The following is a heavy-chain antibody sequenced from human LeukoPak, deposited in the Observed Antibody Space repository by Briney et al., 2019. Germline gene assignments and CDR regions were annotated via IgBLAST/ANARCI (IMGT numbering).Heavy chain of an antibody. D-gene: IGHD3-3*01. CDR1: GFTFSSYE. J-gene: IGHJ4*02. CDR2: ISSSCCTI. V-gene: IGHV3-48*03. Sequence: PGGSLRLSCAASGFTFSSYEMNWVRQAPGKGLEWVSYISSSCCTIYYADSVKGRFTISRDNAKNSLYLQMNSLRAEDTAVYYCARTNYDFWSGYYTALDYWGQGTLVTDSS. CDR3: ARTNYDFWSGYYTALDY.